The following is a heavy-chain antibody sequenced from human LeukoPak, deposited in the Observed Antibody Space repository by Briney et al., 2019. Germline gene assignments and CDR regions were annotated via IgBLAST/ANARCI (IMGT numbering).Heavy chain of an antibody. J-gene: IGHJ5*02. Sequence: ASVTVSCNAPGYTFTSYDINWVRQATGQRLERMGWMNPNSGNTGYAQKFQGRVTMTRNTSISTAYMELSSLRSEDTAVYYCARRSAMVRGVIIHFDPWGQGTLVTVSS. D-gene: IGHD3-10*01. CDR1: GYTFTSYD. CDR2: MNPNSGNT. V-gene: IGHV1-8*02. CDR3: ARRSAMVRGVIIHFDP.